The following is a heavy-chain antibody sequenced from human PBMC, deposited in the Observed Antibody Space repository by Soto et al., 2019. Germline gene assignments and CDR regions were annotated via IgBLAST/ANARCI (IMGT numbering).Heavy chain of an antibody. J-gene: IGHJ4*02. CDR1: GYTFTSFY. CDR2: INPTGGSA. V-gene: IGHV1-46*01. CDR3: ARAGRATVSLYMFDF. D-gene: IGHD3-10*01. Sequence: QVQLVQSGAEVKKPGASVKISCKASGYTFTSFYIHWVRQAPGQGLERMAIINPTGGSASYTQRFQGRVTVTRDTSTGTVYMEMRSLTSEDTAVYYCARAGRATVSLYMFDFWGQGTQVTVSS.